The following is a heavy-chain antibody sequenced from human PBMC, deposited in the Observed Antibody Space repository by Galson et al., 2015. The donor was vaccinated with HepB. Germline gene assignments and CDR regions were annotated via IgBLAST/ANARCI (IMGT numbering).Heavy chain of an antibody. CDR3: ASAWAFGS. V-gene: IGHV6-1*01. CDR2: TYFRSKWYY. Sequence: CAISGDSVSRDSAAWNWIRQSPSRGLEWLGRTYFRSKWYYDYAGSVSSRITINADTSNNQFSLQMNSVTPEDTAVYFCASAWAFGSWGQGTLVTVSS. D-gene: IGHD7-27*01. J-gene: IGHJ4*02. CDR1: GDSVSRDSAA.